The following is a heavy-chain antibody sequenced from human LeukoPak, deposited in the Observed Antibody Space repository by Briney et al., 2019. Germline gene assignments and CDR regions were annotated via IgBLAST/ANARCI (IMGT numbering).Heavy chain of an antibody. CDR1: GYTFTSYG. D-gene: IGHD3-9*01. CDR3: ARDYYDILTGYYPPSLTDI. V-gene: IGHV1-18*01. Sequence: ASVKVSCKASGYTFTSYGISWVRQAPGQGLEWMGWICAYNGNTNYAQKLQGRVTMTTDTSTSTAYMELRSLRSDDTAVYYCARDYYDILTGYYPPSLTDIWGQGTMVTVSS. CDR2: ICAYNGNT. J-gene: IGHJ3*02.